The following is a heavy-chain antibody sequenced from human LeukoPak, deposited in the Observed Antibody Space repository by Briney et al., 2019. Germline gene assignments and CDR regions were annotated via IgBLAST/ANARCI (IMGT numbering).Heavy chain of an antibody. CDR3: ARESYSSSWYGPDY. CDR1: GFPFSTYW. D-gene: IGHD6-13*01. J-gene: IGHJ4*02. Sequence: PGGSLRLSCAASGFPFSTYWMHWVRQAPGKGLVWVSRINNGGSSTTYADSVKGRFTISRDNAKNTLYLQMDSLRAEDTAVYYCARESYSSSWYGPDYWGQGTLVTVSS. CDR2: INNGGSST. V-gene: IGHV3-74*01.